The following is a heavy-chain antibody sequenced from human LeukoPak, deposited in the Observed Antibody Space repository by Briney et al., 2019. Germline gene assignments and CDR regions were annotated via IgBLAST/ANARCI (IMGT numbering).Heavy chain of an antibody. CDR3: ARGYSAYPYYFDY. CDR2: IYYSGST. Sequence: SETLSLTCTVSGVTVSSGSYHWSWIRQPPGEGLEGIGYIYYSGSTNYNHSLKSRVTISVDTSKNHFSLRLSSVTAADTAVYYCARGYSAYPYYFDYWGQGTLVTVSS. D-gene: IGHD5-12*01. V-gene: IGHV4-61*03. CDR1: GVTVSSGSYH. J-gene: IGHJ4*02.